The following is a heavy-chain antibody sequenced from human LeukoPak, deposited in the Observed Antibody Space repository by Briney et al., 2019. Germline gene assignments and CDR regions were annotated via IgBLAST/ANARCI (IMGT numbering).Heavy chain of an antibody. V-gene: IGHV3-48*03. CDR1: GFTFGSYE. D-gene: IGHD3-10*01. Sequence: GGSLRLSCAASGFTFGSYEMNWVRQAPGKGLEWVSYISSSGSTIYYADSVKGRFTISRDNAKNSLYLQMNSLRAEDTAVYYCARDGDYYGSGSYYSHDAFDIWGQGTMVTVSS. CDR2: ISSSGSTI. J-gene: IGHJ3*02. CDR3: ARDGDYYGSGSYYSHDAFDI.